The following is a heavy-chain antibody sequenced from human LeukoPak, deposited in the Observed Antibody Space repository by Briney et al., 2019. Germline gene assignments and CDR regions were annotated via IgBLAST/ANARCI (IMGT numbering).Heavy chain of an antibody. V-gene: IGHV1-69*13. CDR2: IIPIFGTA. D-gene: IGHD1-26*01. CDR1: GGTFSSYA. J-gene: IGHJ3*02. CDR3: ARDLGMIVGAPDAFDI. Sequence: SVKVSCKASGGTFSSYAISRVRQAPGQGLEWMGGIIPIFGTANYAQKFQGRVTITADESTSTAYMELSSLRSEDTAVYYCARDLGMIVGAPDAFDIWGQGTMVTVSS.